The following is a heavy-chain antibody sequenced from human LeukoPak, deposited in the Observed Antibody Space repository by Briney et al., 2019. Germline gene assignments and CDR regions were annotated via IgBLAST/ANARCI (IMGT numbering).Heavy chain of an antibody. J-gene: IGHJ4*02. V-gene: IGHV3-33*05. CDR2: ISYDGTNK. D-gene: IGHD3-3*01. CDR1: GFTFSSYG. Sequence: GGSLRLSCAASGFTFSSYGMHWVRQAPGKGLEWVAVISYDGTNKYSADSVKGRFTIYRDNSKNTLYLQMHSLRAEDTAVYYCAKTVTYYDFWSGYYLFDYWGQGTLVTVSS. CDR3: AKTVTYYDFWSGYYLFDY.